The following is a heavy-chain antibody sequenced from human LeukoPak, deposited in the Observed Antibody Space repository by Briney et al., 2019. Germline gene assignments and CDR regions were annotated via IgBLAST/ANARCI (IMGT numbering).Heavy chain of an antibody. Sequence: SETLSLTCTVSGGSISSYYWSWIRQPPGKGLEWIGYIYYSGSTNYNPSLKSRVTISVDTSKNQFSLKLSSVTAADTAVYYCARSTLTIVTYNWFDPWGQGTLVTVSS. CDR1: GGSISSYY. D-gene: IGHD3-10*01. CDR2: IYYSGST. J-gene: IGHJ5*02. CDR3: ARSTLTIVTYNWFDP. V-gene: IGHV4-59*01.